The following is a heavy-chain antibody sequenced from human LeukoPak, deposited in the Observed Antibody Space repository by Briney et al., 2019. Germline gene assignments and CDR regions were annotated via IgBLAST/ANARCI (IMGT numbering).Heavy chain of an antibody. CDR3: AKVGTYCSGGSCSNYYYYMDV. J-gene: IGHJ6*03. V-gene: IGHV3-30*18. CDR1: GFTFSNYS. D-gene: IGHD2-15*01. CDR2: IPYDASNK. Sequence: GRSLRLSCAAAGFTFSNYSMHWVRQAPRKGLEWVAVIPYDASNKYYADSVKDRFTISRDNSKNTLYLQMNSLRAEDTAVYYCAKVGTYCSGGSCSNYYYYMDVWGKGTTVTVS.